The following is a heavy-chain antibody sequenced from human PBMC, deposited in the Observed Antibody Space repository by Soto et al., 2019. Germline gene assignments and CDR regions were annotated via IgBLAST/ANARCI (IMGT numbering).Heavy chain of an antibody. CDR3: AKKVNSGPGSQYFDY. J-gene: IGHJ4*01. CDR1: GFTFSSYS. CDR2: FRTSGDGGTT. V-gene: IGHV3-23*01. Sequence: PGGSLRLSCAASGFTFSSYSVSWVRQAPGKGLEWVSGFRTSGDGGTTYYADSVKGRFTISRDNSKNMLFLQMNSLRAEDTAIYYCAKKVNSGPGSQYFDYWGHGTLVTVSS. D-gene: IGHD3-10*01.